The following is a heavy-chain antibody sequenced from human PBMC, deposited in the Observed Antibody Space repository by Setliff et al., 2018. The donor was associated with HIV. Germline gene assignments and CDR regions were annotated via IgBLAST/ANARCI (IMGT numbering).Heavy chain of an antibody. CDR3: ARHSDWYGNDAFDI. V-gene: IGHV3-74*01. CDR1: GFIFSNYL. J-gene: IGHJ3*02. CDR2: INSDGSSI. D-gene: IGHD6-19*01. Sequence: GSLRLSCAASGFIFSNYLMHWVRQAPGKGLVWVSRINSDGSSISYADSVKGRFTISRDNAKNTLYLQMNSLRGEDTAVYYCARHSDWYGNDAFDIWGQGTRVTVSS.